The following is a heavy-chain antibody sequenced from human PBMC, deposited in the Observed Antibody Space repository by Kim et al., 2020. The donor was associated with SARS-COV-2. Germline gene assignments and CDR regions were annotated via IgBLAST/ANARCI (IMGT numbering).Heavy chain of an antibody. CDR3: ARAKFDWLLYSYGMDV. J-gene: IGHJ6*02. V-gene: IGHV3-48*03. CDR2: ISSSGSTI. Sequence: GGSLILSCAASGFTFSSYEMNWVRQAPGKGLEWVSYISSSGSTIYYADSVKGRFTISRDNAKNSLYLQMNSLRAEDTAVYYCARAKFDWLLYSYGMDVWGQGTTVTVSS. D-gene: IGHD3-9*01. CDR1: GFTFSSYE.